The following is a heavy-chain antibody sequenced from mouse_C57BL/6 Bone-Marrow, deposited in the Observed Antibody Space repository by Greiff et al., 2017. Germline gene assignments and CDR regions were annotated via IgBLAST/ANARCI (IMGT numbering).Heavy chain of an antibody. V-gene: IGHV1-61*01. J-gene: IGHJ1*03. Sequence: QVQLQQPGAELVRPGYSVKLSCKASGYTFTSYWMDWVKQRPGQGLEWIGNIYPSDSETHYNQKFKDKATLTVDKSSSTAYMQLSSLTSEDSAVYYCARLGYYGSPWYFDVWGTGTTVTVSS. D-gene: IGHD1-1*01. CDR3: ARLGYYGSPWYFDV. CDR1: GYTFTSYW. CDR2: IYPSDSET.